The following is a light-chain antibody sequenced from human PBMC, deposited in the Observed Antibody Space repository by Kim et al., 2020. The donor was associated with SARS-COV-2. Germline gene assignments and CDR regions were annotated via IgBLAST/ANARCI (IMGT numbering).Light chain of an antibody. V-gene: IGKV1-5*03. CDR3: QQYDTYPWT. CDR1: QSISTW. J-gene: IGKJ1*01. CDR2: KAS. Sequence: DIQMTQSPSTLSASAGDRITITCRASQSISTWLAWYQQKPGKAPKLLIYKASSLQSGVPSRFSGIGSGADFILTVSSLQPDDFATYYCQQYDTYPWTFGQGTKLEI.